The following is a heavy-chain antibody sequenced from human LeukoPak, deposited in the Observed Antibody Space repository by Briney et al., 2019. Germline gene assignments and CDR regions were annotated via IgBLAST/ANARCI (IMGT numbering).Heavy chain of an antibody. D-gene: IGHD6-13*01. CDR1: GDSVSSNSGA. CDR2: TYYRSKWYN. Sequence: SQTLSLTCVISGDSVSSNSGAWTWIRQSPSRGLEWLGRTYYRSKWYNDYAESVNSRITINPDTSKNQFSLQLNSVIPEDTAVYYCARERAADTFDYWGQGTLVTVSS. CDR3: ARERAADTFDY. J-gene: IGHJ4*02. V-gene: IGHV6-1*01.